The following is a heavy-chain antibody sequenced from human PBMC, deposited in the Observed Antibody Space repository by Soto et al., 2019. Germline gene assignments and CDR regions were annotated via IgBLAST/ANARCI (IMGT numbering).Heavy chain of an antibody. V-gene: IGHV3-30*18. CDR2: ISYDGNNK. Sequence: QVKLVESGGGVVQPGRSLRLSCAASGFAFSSYGMHWVRQAPGKGLEWVAVISYDGNNKYNSDSVKGRFTVSRDNSKNTLYLQMNSLRAEDTAIYYCAKDRGFRGGIMDYWGQGTLVTVSS. D-gene: IGHD3-10*01. CDR3: AKDRGFRGGIMDY. J-gene: IGHJ4*02. CDR1: GFAFSSYG.